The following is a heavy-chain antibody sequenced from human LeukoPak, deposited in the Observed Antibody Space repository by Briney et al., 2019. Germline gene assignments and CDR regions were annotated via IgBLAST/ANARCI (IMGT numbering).Heavy chain of an antibody. CDR2: IKSKTDGGTT. Sequence: GGSLRLSCATSGXTFNNAWMSWVRQAPGKGLEWVGRIKSKTDGGTTDYAVPVKGRFTIPRDDSKNTLYLQMNSLKTEDAAVFYCTTDFSSAVADTFDYWCQGTLVTVSS. CDR3: TTDFSSAVADTFDY. D-gene: IGHD6-19*01. V-gene: IGHV3-15*01. J-gene: IGHJ4*02. CDR1: GXTFNNAW.